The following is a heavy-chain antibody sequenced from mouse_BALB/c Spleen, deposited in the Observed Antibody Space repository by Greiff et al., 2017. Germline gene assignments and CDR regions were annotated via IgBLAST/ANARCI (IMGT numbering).Heavy chain of an antibody. CDR2: ISDGGSYT. Sequence: EVQVVESGGGLVKPGGSLKLSCAASGFTFSDYYMYWVRQTPEKRLEWVATISDGGSYTYYPDSVKGRFTISRDNAKNNLYLQMSSLKSEDTAMYYCAREDYRYDGNFDVWGAGTTVTVSS. J-gene: IGHJ1*01. V-gene: IGHV5-4*02. CDR3: AREDYRYDGNFDV. CDR1: GFTFSDYY. D-gene: IGHD2-14*01.